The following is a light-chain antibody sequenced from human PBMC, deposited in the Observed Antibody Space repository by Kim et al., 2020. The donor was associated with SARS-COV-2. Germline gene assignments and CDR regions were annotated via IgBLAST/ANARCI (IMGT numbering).Light chain of an antibody. CDR1: GSYSGVNT. V-gene: IGLV1-44*01. Sequence: GQRVNISCSRSGSYSGVNTGNWYQKVPGTAPKLLIYSNIQRPSAVPDRFSGSKSGTSASLAISGLQSEDEADYYCATWDDSLNGVVFGGGTQLTVL. J-gene: IGLJ2*01. CDR2: SNI. CDR3: ATWDDSLNGVV.